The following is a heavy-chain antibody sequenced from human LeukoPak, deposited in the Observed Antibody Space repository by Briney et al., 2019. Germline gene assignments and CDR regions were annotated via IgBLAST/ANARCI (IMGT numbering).Heavy chain of an antibody. D-gene: IGHD3-3*01. CDR3: ARHLDYDFWSGYSHYFDY. V-gene: IGHV4-39*01. CDR1: GGSISSSSYY. Sequence: SETLSLNCTVSGGSISSSSYYWGWIRQPPGKGLEWIGSIYYSGSTYYNPSLKSRVTISVDTSKNQFSLKLSSVTAADTAVYYCARHLDYDFWSGYSHYFDYWGQGTLVTVSS. CDR2: IYYSGST. J-gene: IGHJ4*02.